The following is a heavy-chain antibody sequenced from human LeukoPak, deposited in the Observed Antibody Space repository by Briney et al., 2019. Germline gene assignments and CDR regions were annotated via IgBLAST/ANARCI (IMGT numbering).Heavy chain of an antibody. Sequence: KTGGSLRLSCAASGFTFSNAWMSWVRQAPGKGLEWVGRTKSKTDGGTTDYAAPVKGRFTISRDDSKNTLYLQMNSLKTEDTAVYYCTTDGYSGYDSLAPYWGQGTLVTVSS. V-gene: IGHV3-15*01. CDR2: TKSKTDGGTT. D-gene: IGHD5-12*01. CDR1: GFTFSNAW. CDR3: TTDGYSGYDSLAPY. J-gene: IGHJ4*02.